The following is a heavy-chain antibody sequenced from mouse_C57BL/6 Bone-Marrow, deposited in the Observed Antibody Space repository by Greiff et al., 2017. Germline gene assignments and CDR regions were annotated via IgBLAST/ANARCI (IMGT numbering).Heavy chain of an antibody. J-gene: IGHJ3*01. CDR1: GYTFTDHT. CDR3: ARSKRRIEPFAY. CDR2: IHPNSGST. Sequence: VQLQQSDAELVKPGASVKISCKVSGYTFTDHTIHWMKQRPGQGLEWIGMIHPNSGSTNYNEKFKSKATLTVDKSSSTAYMQLSSLTSEDSAVYYCARSKRRIEPFAYWGQGTLVTVSA. V-gene: IGHV1-78*01.